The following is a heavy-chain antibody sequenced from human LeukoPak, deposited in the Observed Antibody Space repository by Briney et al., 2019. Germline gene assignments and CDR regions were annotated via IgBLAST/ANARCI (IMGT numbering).Heavy chain of an antibody. D-gene: IGHD3-10*01. CDR2: INHSGST. CDR3: ARGFRLWFGDRGFDY. CDR1: GGSFSGYY. J-gene: IGHJ4*02. Sequence: SETLSLTCAVYGGSFSGYYWSWIRQPPGKGLEWIGEINHSGSTNYQPSLKSRVTISVDTSKNQFSLKLSSVTAADTAVYYCARGFRLWFGDRGFDYWGQGTLVTVSS. V-gene: IGHV4-34*01.